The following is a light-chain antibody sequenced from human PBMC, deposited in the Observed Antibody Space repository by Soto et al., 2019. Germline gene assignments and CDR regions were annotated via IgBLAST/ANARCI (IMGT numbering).Light chain of an antibody. Sequence: EIVLTQSPGTLSLSPGERATLSCRASESVGNNYLAWYQQRPGQTPRLLIYRTSSRATGVPDRFSGSGSGTDFALTISRLEPEDSAVYYCQHYGWKDITFGPGTRLDIK. J-gene: IGKJ5*01. CDR1: ESVGNNY. CDR2: RTS. V-gene: IGKV3-20*01. CDR3: QHYGWKDIT.